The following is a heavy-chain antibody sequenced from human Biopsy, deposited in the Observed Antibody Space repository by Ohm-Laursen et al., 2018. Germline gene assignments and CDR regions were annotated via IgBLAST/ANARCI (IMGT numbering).Heavy chain of an antibody. J-gene: IGHJ5*02. V-gene: IGHV4-31*01. D-gene: IGHD3-22*01. Sequence: TLSLTWTVSGGSISSGGSYWSWIRQRPGKGLEWIGYIFNSANTYYNPSLKNLITISGDTSKNQFSLKLNSVTAADTAVYYCARGDYFDSNGYFWFDPWGQGILVTVSS. CDR2: IFNSANT. CDR1: GGSISSGGSY. CDR3: ARGDYFDSNGYFWFDP.